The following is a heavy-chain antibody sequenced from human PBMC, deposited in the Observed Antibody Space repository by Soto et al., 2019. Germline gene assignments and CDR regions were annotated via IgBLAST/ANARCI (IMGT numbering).Heavy chain of an antibody. J-gene: IGHJ4*02. Sequence: SETLSLTCTVSGGSISSYYWSWIRQPPGKGLEWIGYIYYSGSTNYNPSLKSRVTISVDTSKNRCSLQLSSVTVAVTAVYYCARGRSGYYTPDYWGQGTLVTVSS. CDR1: GGSISSYY. CDR3: ARGRSGYYTPDY. D-gene: IGHD3-3*01. CDR2: IYYSGST. V-gene: IGHV4-59*08.